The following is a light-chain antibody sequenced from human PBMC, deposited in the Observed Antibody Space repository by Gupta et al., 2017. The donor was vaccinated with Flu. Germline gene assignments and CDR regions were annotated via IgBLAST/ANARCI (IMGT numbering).Light chain of an antibody. CDR3: CSYAGSVYV. Sequence: QSALTPPSSVSGSPGQSFTISRTGTSSDVGGYNYVSWYQQHPGKAPKLMIYDVSKRPSGVPDRFSGSKSGNTASLTISGLQAEDEADYYCCSYAGSVYVFGTGTKVTVL. J-gene: IGLJ1*01. CDR1: SSDVGGYNY. V-gene: IGLV2-11*01. CDR2: DVS.